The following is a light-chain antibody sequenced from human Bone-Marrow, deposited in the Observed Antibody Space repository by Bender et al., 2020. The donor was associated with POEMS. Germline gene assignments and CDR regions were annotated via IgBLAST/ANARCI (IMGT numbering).Light chain of an antibody. CDR2: TNN. CDR3: VAWDASPNGWV. Sequence: QSVLTQAPSVSGTPGQRVTISCSGSGSNIGGYPVNWYQQLPGTAPRLLIYTNNERPSGVPDRFSGSKSGTSASLAITGLQSDDEAIYFCVAWDASPNGWVFGGGTKLTVL. J-gene: IGLJ3*02. CDR1: GSNIGGYP. V-gene: IGLV1-44*01.